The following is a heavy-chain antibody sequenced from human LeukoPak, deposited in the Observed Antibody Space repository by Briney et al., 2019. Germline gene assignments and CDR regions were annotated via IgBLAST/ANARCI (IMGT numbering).Heavy chain of an antibody. CDR3: ARRRYYDGSGYLE. Sequence: SETLSLTCSVSGDSVSRSDSYWDWIRQPPGKGLEWIGTIYYSGRTYYSPSLKSRVTMSVDPSNNQFSLNLRSVAAADTAVYYCARRRYYDGSGYLEWGQGTLLSVSS. V-gene: IGHV4-39*01. CDR1: GDSVSRSDSY. J-gene: IGHJ1*01. CDR2: IYYSGRT. D-gene: IGHD3-22*01.